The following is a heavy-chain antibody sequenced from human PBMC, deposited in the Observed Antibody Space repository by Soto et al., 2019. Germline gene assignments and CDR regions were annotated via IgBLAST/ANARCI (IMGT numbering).Heavy chain of an antibody. J-gene: IGHJ6*02. Sequence: QVQLVQSGAEVKKPGASVKVSRKASGYTFTSYGISWVRQAPGQGLEWMGWISAYNGNTNYAQKLQGRVTMTTDTSTSTAYMELRSLRSDDTAVYYCARDRYYGSGSYYRSHPLGMDVWGQGTTVTVSS. V-gene: IGHV1-18*01. CDR2: ISAYNGNT. CDR3: ARDRYYGSGSYYRSHPLGMDV. CDR1: GYTFTSYG. D-gene: IGHD3-10*01.